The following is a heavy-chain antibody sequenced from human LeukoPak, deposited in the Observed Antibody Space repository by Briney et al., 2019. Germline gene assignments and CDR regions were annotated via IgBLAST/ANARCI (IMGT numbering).Heavy chain of an antibody. J-gene: IGHJ4*02. CDR3: ATSASGYDYDY. Sequence: ASVKVSCKASGYTFTSYGISWVRQAPGQGFEWMGWINPNSGGTNYAQKFQGRVTMTRDTSISTAYMELSRLRSDDTAVYYCATSASGYDYDYWGQGTLVTVSS. V-gene: IGHV1-2*02. D-gene: IGHD5-12*01. CDR2: INPNSGGT. CDR1: GYTFTSYG.